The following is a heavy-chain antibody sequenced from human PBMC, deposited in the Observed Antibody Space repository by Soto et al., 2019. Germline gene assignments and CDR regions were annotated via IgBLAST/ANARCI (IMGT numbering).Heavy chain of an antibody. CDR1: GFTLSSYW. CDR2: TRQDGGQS. D-gene: IGHD6-19*01. Sequence: GGSLRLSCEASGFTLSSYWMSWIRQAPGKGLEWVANTRQDGGQSHLVDSVQGRFTISRDNAKNSVYLQMNSLRAEDTAVYYCVRGGSTGWHFDSWGQGTLVTVS. V-gene: IGHV3-7*01. J-gene: IGHJ4*02. CDR3: VRGGSTGWHFDS.